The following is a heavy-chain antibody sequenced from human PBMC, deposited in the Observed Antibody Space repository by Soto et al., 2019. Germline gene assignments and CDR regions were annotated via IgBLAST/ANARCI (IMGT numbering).Heavy chain of an antibody. CDR1: GYTFTSYA. CDR3: ARDLSHDFWSGYFDY. J-gene: IGHJ4*02. Sequence: QVQLVQSGAEVKKPGASVKVSCKASGYTFTSYAMHWVRKAPGQRLEWMGWTNAGNGNTKYSQKFQGRVTITRDTSASTAYMELSSLRSEDTSVYYCARDLSHDFWSGYFDYWGQGTLVTVSS. V-gene: IGHV1-3*01. D-gene: IGHD3-3*01. CDR2: TNAGNGNT.